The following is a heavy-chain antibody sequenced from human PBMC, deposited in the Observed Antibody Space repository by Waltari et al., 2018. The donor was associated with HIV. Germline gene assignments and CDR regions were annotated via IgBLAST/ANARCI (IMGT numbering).Heavy chain of an antibody. Sequence: TFSSYGISWVRQAPGQGLEWMGWISSSNINTKYAQNFLGRVTMTTDTSTNTAYLELRSLRSDDTAVYYCVKEGYCSGGSCYSGSLDIWGQGTKVTVSS. D-gene: IGHD2-15*01. CDR2: ISSSNINT. CDR1: TFSSYG. V-gene: IGHV1-18*01. J-gene: IGHJ3*02. CDR3: VKEGYCSGGSCYSGSLDI.